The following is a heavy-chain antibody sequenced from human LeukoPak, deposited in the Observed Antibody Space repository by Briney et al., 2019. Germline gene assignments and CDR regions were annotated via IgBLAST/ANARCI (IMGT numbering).Heavy chain of an antibody. V-gene: IGHV4-4*07. CDR3: ARGIYCSSTSCQGEFDY. CDR1: GGPISSHY. D-gene: IGHD2-2*01. Sequence: PSETLSLTCTVSGGPISSHYWSWIRQPAGKGLEWIGRIYTSGSTNYNPSLKSRVTMSVDTSKNQFSLKLSSVTAADTAVYYCARGIYCSSTSCQGEFDYWGQGTLVTVSS. CDR2: IYTSGST. J-gene: IGHJ4*02.